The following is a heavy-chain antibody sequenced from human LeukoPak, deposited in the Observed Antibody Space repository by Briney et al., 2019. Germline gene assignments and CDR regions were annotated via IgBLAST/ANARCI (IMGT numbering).Heavy chain of an antibody. J-gene: IGHJ4*02. V-gene: IGHV4-31*03. CDR1: GGSISSGGYY. D-gene: IGHD2-21*02. Sequence: PSETLSLTCTVSGGSISSGGYYWSWIRQHPGKGLEWIGYIYYTGSTYYNPSLKSRVTISVDTSKNQFSLKLSSVTAADTAVYYCARSFAVPRYYCGGDCYSRGYFDYWGQGTLVTVSS. CDR2: IYYTGST. CDR3: ARSFAVPRYYCGGDCYSRGYFDY.